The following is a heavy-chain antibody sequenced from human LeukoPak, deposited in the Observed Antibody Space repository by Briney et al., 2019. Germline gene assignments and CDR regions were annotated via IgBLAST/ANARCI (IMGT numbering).Heavy chain of an antibody. CDR3: ARHTDTSPYYFDC. CDR1: GGSISSYY. Sequence: SETLSLTCPVSGGSISSYYWSWIRQPPGKGLEWIGYIYYSGSTNYNPSLMSRVTISVDTSKNQFSLKLSSVTAADTAVYYSARHTDTSPYYFDCWGQGALVTVSS. V-gene: IGHV4-59*08. CDR2: IYYSGST. J-gene: IGHJ4*02. D-gene: IGHD3-22*01.